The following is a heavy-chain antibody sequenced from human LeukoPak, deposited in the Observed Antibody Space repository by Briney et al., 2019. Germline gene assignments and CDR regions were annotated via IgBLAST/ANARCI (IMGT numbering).Heavy chain of an antibody. Sequence: PGGSLRLSCAASGFTFDDYAMHWVRQAPGKGLEWVSGISWNSGSIGYADSVKGRFTIFRDNAKNSLYLQMNSLRAEDTAVYYCARDLIQLEAYFDYWGQGTLVTVSS. V-gene: IGHV3-9*01. CDR1: GFTFDDYA. CDR2: ISWNSGSI. J-gene: IGHJ4*02. CDR3: ARDLIQLEAYFDY. D-gene: IGHD5-18*01.